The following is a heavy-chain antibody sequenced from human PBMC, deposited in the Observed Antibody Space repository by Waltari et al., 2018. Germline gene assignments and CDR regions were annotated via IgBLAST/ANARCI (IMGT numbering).Heavy chain of an antibody. J-gene: IGHJ4*02. V-gene: IGHV4-59*01. CDR1: GGSISSYY. CDR3: ARAQSLAYCGGDCYPGVFDY. Sequence: QVQLQESGPGLVKPSETLSLTCTVSGGSISSYYWSWIRQPPVKGLEWIGYIYYSGSTNYNPSLKSRVTISVDTSKNQCSLKLSSVTAADTAVYYCARAQSLAYCGGDCYPGVFDYWGQGTLVTVSS. D-gene: IGHD2-21*02. CDR2: IYYSGST.